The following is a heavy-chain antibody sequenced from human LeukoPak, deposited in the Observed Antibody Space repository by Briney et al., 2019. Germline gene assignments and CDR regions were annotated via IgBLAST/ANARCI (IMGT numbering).Heavy chain of an antibody. J-gene: IGHJ6*03. V-gene: IGHV4-59*12. Sequence: SETLSLTCSVSGGSTSNYYWNWLRQPPGKGLEWIGYKTASGSTDYNPSLKSRVTISVDTSKNQFSLKLSSVTAADTAVYYCARLPWVVPAAIKRGRYYYYMDVWGKGTTVTVSS. CDR2: KTASGST. D-gene: IGHD2-2*01. CDR1: GGSTSNYY. CDR3: ARLPWVVPAAIKRGRYYYYMDV.